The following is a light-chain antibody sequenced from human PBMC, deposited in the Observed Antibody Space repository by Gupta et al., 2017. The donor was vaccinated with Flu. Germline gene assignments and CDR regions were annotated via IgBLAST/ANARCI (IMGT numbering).Light chain of an antibody. CDR2: DVN. J-gene: IGLJ3*02. CDR3: CSLAGDSWM. CDR1: SSDVGGYNY. Sequence: QSALTQPRSVSGSPGQSVTISCSGTSSDVGGYNYVSWYQQHPGKAPKLMIYDVNKRPSGVPDRFSGSKSGNTASLTISGLQADDEADYYCCSLAGDSWMFGGGTKLTVL. V-gene: IGLV2-11*01.